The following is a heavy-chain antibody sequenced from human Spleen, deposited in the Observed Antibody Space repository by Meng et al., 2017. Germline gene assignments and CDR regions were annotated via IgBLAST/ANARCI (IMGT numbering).Heavy chain of an antibody. J-gene: IGHJ5*02. D-gene: IGHD3-10*01. V-gene: IGHV4-31*01. CDR3: ARDGVGYGSGTNKWFDP. CDR2: ISYSGST. Sequence: VHLQESGPGLVKPSQTLSLTCTVSGGSISSGGYYWSWIRQHPGKGLEWIGYISYSGSTYYNPSLKSLVTISVDTSKNQFSLKLSSVTAADTAVYFCARDGVGYGSGTNKWFDPWGQGTLVTVSS. CDR1: GGSISSGGYY.